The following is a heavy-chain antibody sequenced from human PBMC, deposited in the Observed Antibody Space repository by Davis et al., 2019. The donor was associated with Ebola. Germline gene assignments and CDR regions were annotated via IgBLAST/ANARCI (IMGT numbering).Heavy chain of an antibody. CDR2: INTDGSAA. Sequence: GESLKISCAVSGFTFSNYWMHWVRQVPGTGPVWVSRINTDGSAATYADSVRGRFTISRDNAKNTLYLQMNSLRADDTAVYYCARLGTSADYYAMDVWGQGTTVTVSS. J-gene: IGHJ6*02. CDR3: ARLGTSADYYAMDV. CDR1: GFTFSNYW. V-gene: IGHV3-74*01.